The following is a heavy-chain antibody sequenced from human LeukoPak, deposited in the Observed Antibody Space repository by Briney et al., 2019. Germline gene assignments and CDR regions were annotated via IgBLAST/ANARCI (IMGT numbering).Heavy chain of an antibody. D-gene: IGHD3-3*01. V-gene: IGHV4-34*01. Sequence: SETLSLTCAVYGGSFSGYYWSWIRQPPGKGLEWIGEINHSGSTNYNPSLKSRVTISVDTSKNQFSLKLSSVTAADTAVYYCARAGDYDFWSGFLGWFDPWGQGTLVTVSS. J-gene: IGHJ5*02. CDR2: INHSGST. CDR3: ARAGDYDFWSGFLGWFDP. CDR1: GGSFSGYY.